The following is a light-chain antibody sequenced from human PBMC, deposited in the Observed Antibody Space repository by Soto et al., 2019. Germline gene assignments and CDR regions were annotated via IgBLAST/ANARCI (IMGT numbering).Light chain of an antibody. CDR3: CSYAGNSLWV. CDR1: SSDVGGYNY. Sequence: QSALTQPRSVSGSPGQSVTISCTGTSSDVGGYNYVSWYQQHPGKAPKLVIYDVSKRPSGVPDRFSGSKSGNTASLTISGLQGEDEADYYCCSYAGNSLWVFGGGTKVTVL. V-gene: IGLV2-11*01. CDR2: DVS. J-gene: IGLJ3*02.